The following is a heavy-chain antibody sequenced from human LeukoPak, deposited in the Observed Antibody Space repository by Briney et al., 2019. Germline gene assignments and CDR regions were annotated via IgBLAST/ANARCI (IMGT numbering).Heavy chain of an antibody. CDR1: GGSISSGSYY. J-gene: IGHJ3*02. CDR3: AREAYYYDSSGLNGNAFDI. Sequence: KASQTLSLTCTVSGGSISSGSYYWSWIRQPAGKGLEWIGRIYTSGSTNYNPSLKSRVTISVDTSKNQFSLKLSSVTAADTAVYYCAREAYYYDSSGLNGNAFDIRGQGTMVTVSS. V-gene: IGHV4-61*02. D-gene: IGHD3-22*01. CDR2: IYTSGST.